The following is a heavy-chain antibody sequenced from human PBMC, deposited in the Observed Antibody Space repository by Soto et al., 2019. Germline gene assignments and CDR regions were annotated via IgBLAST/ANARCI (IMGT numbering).Heavy chain of an antibody. J-gene: IGHJ6*02. D-gene: IGHD3-9*01. V-gene: IGHV3-33*01. CDR3: ARGEVLRYFDWPPKLGMDV. CDR2: IWYDGSNK. CDR1: GFTFSSYG. Sequence: QVQLVESGGGVVQPGRSLRLSCAASGFTFSSYGMHWVRQAPGKGLEWVAVIWYDGSNKYYADSVKGRFTISRDNSKNTLYLQMNSLRAEDTAVYYCARGEVLRYFDWPPKLGMDVWGQGTTVTVSS.